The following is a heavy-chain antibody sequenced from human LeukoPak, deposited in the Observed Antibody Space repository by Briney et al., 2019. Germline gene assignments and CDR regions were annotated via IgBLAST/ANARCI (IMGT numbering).Heavy chain of an antibody. CDR2: TYYRAKWYD. Sequence: SQTLSLTCAISGDSVSSNSAAWNWIRQSPSRGLEWLGRTYYRAKWYDDYAVSVKSRITINPDTSKNQFSLQLNSVTPEDTAVYYCARALRYSSGWALDYWGQGTLVTVSS. CDR3: ARALRYSSGWALDY. J-gene: IGHJ4*02. D-gene: IGHD6-19*01. CDR1: GDSVSSNSAA. V-gene: IGHV6-1*01.